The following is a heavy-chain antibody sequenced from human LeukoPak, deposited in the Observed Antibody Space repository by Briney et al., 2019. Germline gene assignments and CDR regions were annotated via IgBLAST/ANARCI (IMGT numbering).Heavy chain of an antibody. CDR2: ISYDRSNK. V-gene: IGHV3-30*19. D-gene: IGHD5-12*01. J-gene: IGHJ3*02. CDR3: ARGSSGYVDAFDI. Sequence: GGSLRLCCAASRFTFSNFGMHWVRQAPGKGLEWVTFISYDRSNKYYADSVKGRFTISRDNSKKTLYLQLNSLRADDTAVYYCARGSSGYVDAFDIWGQGTMVTVSA. CDR1: RFTFSNFG.